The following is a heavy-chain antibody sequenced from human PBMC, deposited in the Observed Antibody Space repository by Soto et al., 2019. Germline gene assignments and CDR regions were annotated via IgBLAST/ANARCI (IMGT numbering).Heavy chain of an antibody. CDR1: GFTFSSYA. Sequence: PGGSLRLSCAASGFTFSSYAMHWVRQAPGKGLEWVAVISYDGSNKYYADSVKGRFTISRDNSKNTLYLQMNSLRAEDTAVYYCARSGYDFWSGYPRGFDYRGQGTLVTVSS. D-gene: IGHD3-3*01. J-gene: IGHJ4*02. CDR2: ISYDGSNK. CDR3: ARSGYDFWSGYPRGFDY. V-gene: IGHV3-30-3*01.